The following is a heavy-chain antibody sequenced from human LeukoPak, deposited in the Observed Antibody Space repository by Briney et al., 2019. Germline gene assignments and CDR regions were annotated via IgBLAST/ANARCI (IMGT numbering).Heavy chain of an antibody. CDR1: GFTFSSYG. V-gene: IGHV3-30*03. CDR3: ARRGYSGYVDY. D-gene: IGHD5-12*01. CDR2: ISYDGSSK. J-gene: IGHJ4*02. Sequence: GGSLRLSCAASGFTFSSYGMHWVRQAPGKGLEWVAVISYDGSSKYYADSVKGRFTISRDNSENTLYLQMNSLRAEDTAVYYCARRGYSGYVDYWGQGTLVTVSS.